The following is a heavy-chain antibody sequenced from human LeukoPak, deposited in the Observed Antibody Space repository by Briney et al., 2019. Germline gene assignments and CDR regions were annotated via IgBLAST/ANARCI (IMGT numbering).Heavy chain of an antibody. V-gene: IGHV4-39*07. CDR3: ARGSGSSSWYALDY. CDR2: IYYSGST. D-gene: IGHD6-13*01. CDR1: GGSISSSSYY. J-gene: IGHJ4*02. Sequence: SETLSLTCTVSGGSISSSSYYWGWIRQPPGKGLEWIGSIYYSGSTYYNPSLKSRVTISVDTSKNQFSLKLSSVTAADTAVYYCARGSGSSSWYALDYWGQGTLVTVSS.